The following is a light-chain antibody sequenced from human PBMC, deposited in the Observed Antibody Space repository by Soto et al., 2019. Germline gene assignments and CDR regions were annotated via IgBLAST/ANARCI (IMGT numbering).Light chain of an antibody. Sequence: EIVLTQSPGTLSLSPVEIATLSFMASQSVRTYLAWYQVKPGQAPRLLIYDASNRATGIPARFSGSGSGTDFTLTISSLEPEDFAAYYCQQRSNWPPTFGPGTKVDIK. V-gene: IGKV3-11*01. CDR2: DAS. CDR1: QSVRTY. CDR3: QQRSNWPPT. J-gene: IGKJ3*01.